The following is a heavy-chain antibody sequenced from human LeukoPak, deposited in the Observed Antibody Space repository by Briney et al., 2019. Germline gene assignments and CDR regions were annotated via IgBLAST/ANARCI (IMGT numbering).Heavy chain of an antibody. V-gene: IGHV1-69*05. Sequence: ASVKVSCKASGGTFSSYAISWVRQAPGQGLEWMGGIIPIFGTANYAQKFQGRVTITTDESTSTAYMELSSLRSEDTAVYYCARVSGYSGYDSTPSHWGLGTLVTVSS. J-gene: IGHJ4*02. D-gene: IGHD5-12*01. CDR3: ARVSGYSGYDSTPSH. CDR1: GGTFSSYA. CDR2: IIPIFGTA.